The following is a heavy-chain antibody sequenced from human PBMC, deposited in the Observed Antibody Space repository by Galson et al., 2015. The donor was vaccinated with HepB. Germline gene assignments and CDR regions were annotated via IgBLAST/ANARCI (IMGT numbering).Heavy chain of an antibody. Sequence: SLRLSCAASGFTFSSYSMNWVRQAPGKGLEWVSSISSSSSYIYYADSVKGRFTISRDNAKNSLYLQMNSLRAEDTAVYSCASVYCSSTSCYQGVVWFDPWGHGTLVTVSS. V-gene: IGHV3-21*01. CDR2: ISSSSSYI. CDR1: GFTFSSYS. J-gene: IGHJ5*02. D-gene: IGHD2-2*01. CDR3: ASVYCSSTSCYQGVVWFDP.